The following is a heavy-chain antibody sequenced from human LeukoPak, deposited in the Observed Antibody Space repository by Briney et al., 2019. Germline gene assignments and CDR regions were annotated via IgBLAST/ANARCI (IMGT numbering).Heavy chain of an antibody. V-gene: IGHV3-48*04. J-gene: IGHJ4*02. CDR1: GFTFSSYS. CDR3: ARVSGGRTEYFDS. D-gene: IGHD1/OR15-1a*01. Sequence: GRSLRLSCAASGFTFSSYSMNWVRQAPGMGLQWVSYITGSSRLIYYADSVKGRFTISRDNAKTSLYLQMNSLRAEDTAVYYCARVSGGRTEYFDSWGQGTLVTVSS. CDR2: ITGSSRLI.